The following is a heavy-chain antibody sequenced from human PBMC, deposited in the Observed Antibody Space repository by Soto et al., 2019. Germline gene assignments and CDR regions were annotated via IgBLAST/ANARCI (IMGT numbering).Heavy chain of an antibody. CDR3: AKSHGDLYYTSMDV. D-gene: IGHD4-17*01. Sequence: EVQLLESGGGLVQPGGSLRLSCVGSGFTFNTYAMTWVRQAPGKGLEWVSSISVTGGITYHAESVKGRFSISRDNSKNTLYLQMNSLRAEDTAVYYCAKSHGDLYYTSMDVWGKGTTVTVSS. V-gene: IGHV3-23*01. J-gene: IGHJ6*03. CDR2: ISVTGGIT. CDR1: GFTFNTYA.